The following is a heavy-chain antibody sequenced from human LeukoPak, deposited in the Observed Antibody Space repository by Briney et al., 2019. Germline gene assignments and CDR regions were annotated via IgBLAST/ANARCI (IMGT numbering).Heavy chain of an antibody. CDR1: GGSFSGYY. Sequence: SETLSLTCAVYGGSFSGYYWSWIRQPPGKGLEWIGEINHSGSTNYNPSLKSRVTISVDTSKNQFSLKLSSVTAADTAVYYCACFKKSMRYDFWSGYYYYYFDYWGQGTLVTVSS. D-gene: IGHD3-3*01. V-gene: IGHV4-34*01. CDR2: INHSGST. CDR3: ACFKKSMRYDFWSGYYYYYFDY. J-gene: IGHJ4*02.